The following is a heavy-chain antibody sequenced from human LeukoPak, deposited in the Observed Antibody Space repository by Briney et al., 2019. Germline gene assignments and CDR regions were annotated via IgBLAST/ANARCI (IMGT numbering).Heavy chain of an antibody. Sequence: SETLFLTCTVSGGSLSSGSDYWSWIRQSAGKGLEWIGRIYASGSTNYNPSLKSRVTISVDTSKNQFSLKLSSVTAADTAVYYCARSGYSNFDYWGQGTLVTVSS. CDR3: ARSGYSNFDY. CDR2: IYASGST. J-gene: IGHJ4*02. D-gene: IGHD3-3*01. CDR1: GGSLSSGSDY. V-gene: IGHV4-61*02.